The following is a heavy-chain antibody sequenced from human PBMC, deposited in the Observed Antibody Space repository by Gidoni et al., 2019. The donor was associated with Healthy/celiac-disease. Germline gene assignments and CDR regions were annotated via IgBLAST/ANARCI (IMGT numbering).Heavy chain of an antibody. V-gene: IGHV3-15*01. CDR2: IKSKTDGGTT. CDR3: TTDYGAYYFDY. Sequence: EVQLVESGGGLVKPGGSLRLSCAASGFTFSTAWMSWVRQAPGKGLEWVGRIKSKTDGGTTDYAAPVKGRFTISRDDSKNTLYLQMNSLKTEDTAVYYCTTDYGAYYFDYWGQGTLVTVSS. J-gene: IGHJ4*02. CDR1: GFTFSTAW. D-gene: IGHD3-10*01.